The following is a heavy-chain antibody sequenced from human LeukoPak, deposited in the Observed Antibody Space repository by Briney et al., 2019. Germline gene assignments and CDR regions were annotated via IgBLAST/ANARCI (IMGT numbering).Heavy chain of an antibody. D-gene: IGHD3-10*01. V-gene: IGHV4-4*07. CDR2: IYLSGST. Sequence: SETLSLTCTVSGGSISSYYWSWIRQPAGKGLEWIGRIYLSGSTNYNTSLKSRVTMSVATSKNQLSLKLSSVTAADTAVYYCASHGQSIIYFDYWGHGTLVTVSS. CDR3: ASHGQSIIYFDY. CDR1: GGSISSYY. J-gene: IGHJ4*01.